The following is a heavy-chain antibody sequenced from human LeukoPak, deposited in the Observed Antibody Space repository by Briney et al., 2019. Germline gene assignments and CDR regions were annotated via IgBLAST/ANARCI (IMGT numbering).Heavy chain of an antibody. J-gene: IGHJ4*02. CDR2: IRYDGSNK. Sequence: GRSLRLSCAASGFTFSSYGTHWVRQAPGKGLEWVAFIRYDGSNKYYADSVKGRFTISRDNSKNTLYLQMNSLRAEDTAVYYCAKDSVAVGLLWFGEFPDYWGQGTLVTVSS. V-gene: IGHV3-30*02. CDR3: AKDSVAVGLLWFGEFPDY. D-gene: IGHD3-10*01. CDR1: GFTFSSYG.